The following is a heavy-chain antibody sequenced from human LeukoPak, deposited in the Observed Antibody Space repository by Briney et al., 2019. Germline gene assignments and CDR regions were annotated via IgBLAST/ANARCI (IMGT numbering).Heavy chain of an antibody. Sequence: GGSLRLSCTVSGFTVSTNSMSWVRQAPGKGLEWVSFIYSDNTHYSDSVKGRFTISRDNSKNTLYLQMNSLRAEDTAVYYCTRNSGWYGVSWGQGTLVTVSS. CDR1: GFTVSTNS. CDR2: IYSDNT. V-gene: IGHV3-53*01. D-gene: IGHD6-19*01. J-gene: IGHJ4*02. CDR3: TRNSGWYGVS.